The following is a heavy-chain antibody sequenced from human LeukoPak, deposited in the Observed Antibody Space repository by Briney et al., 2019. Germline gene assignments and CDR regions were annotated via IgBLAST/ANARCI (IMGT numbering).Heavy chain of an antibody. CDR2: IYYSGST. J-gene: IGHJ4*02. CDR1: GVSISSSSYY. D-gene: IGHD1-26*01. Sequence: SETLSLTCTVSGVSISSSSYYWGWIRQPPGKGLEWIGSIYYSGSTYYNPSLKSRVTISVDTSKNQFSLKLSSVTAADTAVYYCARRIVGATGLIDYWGQGTLVTVSS. CDR3: ARRIVGATGLIDY. V-gene: IGHV4-39*01.